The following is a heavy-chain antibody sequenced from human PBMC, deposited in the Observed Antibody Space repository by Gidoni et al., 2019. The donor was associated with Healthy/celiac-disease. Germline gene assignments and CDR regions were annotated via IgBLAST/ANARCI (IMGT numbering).Heavy chain of an antibody. J-gene: IGHJ6*02. V-gene: IGHV3-33*01. Sequence: QVQLVESGGGVVQPGRSLRLSCAASGSTSSSAGMPGVRQAPGKGRGVGAVIWYDGSNKYYADSVKGRFTISRDNSKNTLYLQMNSLRAEDTAVYYCARDRRAPDSYPYYYYGMDVWGQGTTVTVSS. CDR3: ARDRRAPDSYPYYYYGMDV. D-gene: IGHD3-22*01. CDR2: IWYDGSNK. CDR1: GSTSSSAG.